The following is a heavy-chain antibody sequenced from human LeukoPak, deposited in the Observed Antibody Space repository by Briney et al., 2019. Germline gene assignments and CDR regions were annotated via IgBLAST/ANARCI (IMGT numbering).Heavy chain of an antibody. CDR2: ISSSGTTI. CDR1: GVIFKDYY. CDR3: ALHASSSWLFDS. D-gene: IGHD2-2*01. Sequence: GGSLRLSCAASGVIFKDYYMSWIRRAPGRGLEWISYISSSGTTIFYADSVRGRFTISRDNTKNSLFLQMDGLTSDDTAVYYCALHASSSWLFDSWGPGTMVTVSS. J-gene: IGHJ4*02. V-gene: IGHV3-11*04.